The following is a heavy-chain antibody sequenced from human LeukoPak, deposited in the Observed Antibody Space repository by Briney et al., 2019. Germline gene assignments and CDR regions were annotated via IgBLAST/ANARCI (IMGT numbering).Heavy chain of an antibody. CDR3: ARLSSSWYQDWYFDL. J-gene: IGHJ2*01. V-gene: IGHV4-39*07. D-gene: IGHD6-13*01. CDR2: IYYSGTA. Sequence: SETLSLTCTVSGGSIRSSDYYWAWIRQPPGKGLEWIGSIYYSGTAYYNPSLKSRVTISVDTSKKYFSLKLSSVTAADTAVYYCARLSSSWYQDWYFDLWGRGTLVTVSS. CDR1: GGSIRSSDYY.